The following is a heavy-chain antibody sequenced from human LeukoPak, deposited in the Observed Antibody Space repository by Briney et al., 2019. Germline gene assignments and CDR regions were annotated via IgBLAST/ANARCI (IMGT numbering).Heavy chain of an antibody. D-gene: IGHD1-26*01. CDR3: AKDLSGTYAFDY. V-gene: IGHV3-23*01. Sequence: GGSLRLSCAASGFAFSTYMMSWVRQAPGQGLEWVATIVGSGGGTAYAASVKGRFTISRDNSRNTLYLQMNSLRADDTAVYYCAKDLSGTYAFDYWGQGTLVTVSS. CDR2: IVGSGGGT. J-gene: IGHJ4*02. CDR1: GFAFSTYM.